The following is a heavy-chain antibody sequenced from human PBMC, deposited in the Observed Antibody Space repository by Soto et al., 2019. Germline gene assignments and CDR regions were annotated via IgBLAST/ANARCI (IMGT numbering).Heavy chain of an antibody. J-gene: IGHJ4*02. Sequence: PGGSLRLSCAVSGFTFGSYWMNWVRPIPGKGLEWAAYIKPDGSATYYVDSVKGRFTISRDNAKNSLYLQMNSLRVEDKSVYYWARAGFLGPGGYYYFDYWGQGTLVTVSS. CDR3: ARAGFLGPGGYYYFDY. V-gene: IGHV3-7*01. CDR1: GFTFGSYW. CDR2: IKPDGSAT. D-gene: IGHD6-25*01.